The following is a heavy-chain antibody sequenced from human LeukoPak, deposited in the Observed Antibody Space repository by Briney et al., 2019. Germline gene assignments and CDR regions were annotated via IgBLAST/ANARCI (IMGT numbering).Heavy chain of an antibody. Sequence: PGGSLRLSCAASGFAFSSYAMHWVRQAPGKGLEWVAVISYDGSNKYYADSVKGRFTISRDNSKNTLYLQMNSLRAEDTAVYYCARGRIVVPAAIRWYYYYYYMDVWGKGTTVTVSS. CDR2: ISYDGSNK. D-gene: IGHD2-2*01. CDR3: ARGRIVVPAAIRWYYYYYYMDV. V-gene: IGHV3-30*04. CDR1: GFAFSSYA. J-gene: IGHJ6*03.